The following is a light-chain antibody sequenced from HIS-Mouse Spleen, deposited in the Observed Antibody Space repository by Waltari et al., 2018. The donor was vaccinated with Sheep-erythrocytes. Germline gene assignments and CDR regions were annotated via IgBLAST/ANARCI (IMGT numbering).Light chain of an antibody. CDR2: DAS. V-gene: IGKV1-13*02. J-gene: IGKJ3*01. CDR1: QGIRSA. Sequence: TQLTQSPSSLSASVGDRVNIPCRASQGIRSALAWYPQNPGKAPKLLIHDASSLQSGVPSRFGDSGSGTDFTVTISSLQPEDFATYYCQQFNSYPFTFGPGTKVDIK. CDR3: QQFNSYPFT.